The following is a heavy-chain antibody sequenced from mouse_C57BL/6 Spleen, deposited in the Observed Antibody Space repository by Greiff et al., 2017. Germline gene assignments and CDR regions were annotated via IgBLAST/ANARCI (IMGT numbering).Heavy chain of an antibody. CDR1: GYSITSGYY. D-gene: IGHD2-3*01. CDR2: ISYDGSN. Sequence: ESGPGLVKPSQSLSLTCSVTGYSITSGYYWNWIRQFPGNKLEWMGYISYDGSNNYNPSLKNRISITRDTSKNQFFLKLNSVTTEDTATYYCAERDGYYSAWFAYWGQGTLVTVSA. V-gene: IGHV3-6*01. CDR3: AERDGYYSAWFAY. J-gene: IGHJ3*01.